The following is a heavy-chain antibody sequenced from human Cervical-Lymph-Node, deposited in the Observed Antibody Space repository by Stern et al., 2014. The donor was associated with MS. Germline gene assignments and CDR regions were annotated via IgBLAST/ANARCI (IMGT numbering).Heavy chain of an antibody. CDR3: ARHQGGIAAY. Sequence: QEQLVQSGAEVKKPGSSVKVSCKASGETFSNFDISWVRQAPGHGPEWLGEITPIFWTANYAQMFQGRVTFTADESTSTTYMALSSLTSEDTAVYYCARHQGGIAAYWGQGTLVTVSS. CDR1: GETFSNFD. J-gene: IGHJ4*02. D-gene: IGHD6-13*01. V-gene: IGHV1-69*01. CDR2: ITPIFWTA.